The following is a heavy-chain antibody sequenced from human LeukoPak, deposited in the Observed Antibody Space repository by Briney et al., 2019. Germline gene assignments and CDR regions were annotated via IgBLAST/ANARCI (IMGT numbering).Heavy chain of an antibody. D-gene: IGHD2-2*01. Sequence: PQASVKVSCKASGGTFSKYTISWVRQRLGQGLEWMGGITPLFGTANYAQKFQGRVTITADESTSTAYMELSSLRSEDTAVYYCARRYCSSTSCPRGYGMDVWGQGTTVTVSS. CDR2: ITPLFGTA. CDR1: GGTFSKYT. J-gene: IGHJ6*02. CDR3: ARRYCSSTSCPRGYGMDV. V-gene: IGHV1-69*13.